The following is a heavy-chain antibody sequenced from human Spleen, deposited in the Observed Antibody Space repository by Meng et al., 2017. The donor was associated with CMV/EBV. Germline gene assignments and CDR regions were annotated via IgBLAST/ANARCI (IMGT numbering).Heavy chain of an antibody. Sequence: GSLRLSCTVSGGSISSYYWSWIRQPPGKGLEWIGYIYYSGSTNYNPSLKSRVTISVDTSKNQFSLKLSSVTAADTAVYYCARGVAAAAYYFDYWGQGTLVTVS. V-gene: IGHV4-59*01. CDR1: GGSISSYY. CDR3: ARGVAAAAYYFDY. D-gene: IGHD6-13*01. J-gene: IGHJ4*02. CDR2: IYYSGST.